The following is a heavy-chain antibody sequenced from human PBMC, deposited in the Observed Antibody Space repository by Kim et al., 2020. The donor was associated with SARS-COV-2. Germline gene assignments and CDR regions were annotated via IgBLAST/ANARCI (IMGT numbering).Heavy chain of an antibody. V-gene: IGHV1-46*01. CDR1: GYTFTTYY. J-gene: IGHJ4*02. Sequence: ASVKVSCKASGYTFTTYYIHWVRQAPGQGLEWMGIIGPSSGSTSYAQKFQGRVTMTRDTSTSPAYMELSSLRSEDTAVYYCARKNGGSYYFDSWGQGTLVTVSS. D-gene: IGHD1-26*01. CDR3: ARKNGGSYYFDS. CDR2: IGPSSGST.